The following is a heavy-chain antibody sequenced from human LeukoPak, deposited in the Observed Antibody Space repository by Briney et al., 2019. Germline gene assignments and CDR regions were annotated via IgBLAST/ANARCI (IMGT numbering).Heavy chain of an antibody. D-gene: IGHD6-19*01. CDR1: GGSISSYY. V-gene: IGHV4-59*01. Sequence: SETLSLTCTVSGGSISSYYWSWIRQPPGKGLEWIGYIYYSGSTNYNPSLKSRVTISVDTSKNQFSLKLSFVTAADTAVYYCARVKSSRDDAFDIWGQGTMVTVSS. CDR2: IYYSGST. J-gene: IGHJ3*02. CDR3: ARVKSSRDDAFDI.